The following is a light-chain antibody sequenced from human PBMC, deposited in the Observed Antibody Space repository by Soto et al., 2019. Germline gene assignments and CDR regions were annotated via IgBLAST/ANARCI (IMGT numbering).Light chain of an antibody. V-gene: IGLV3-9*01. CDR3: QVWDSSTVV. J-gene: IGLJ2*01. CDR1: NIGRKN. Sequence: SYELTQPLSVSVALGQTARITCGGNNIGRKNVHWYQQKPGQAPVLVIYRDSNRPSGILERFSGSNSGNTATLTISRAQAGDEADYYCQVWDSSTVVFGGGTKVTVL. CDR2: RDS.